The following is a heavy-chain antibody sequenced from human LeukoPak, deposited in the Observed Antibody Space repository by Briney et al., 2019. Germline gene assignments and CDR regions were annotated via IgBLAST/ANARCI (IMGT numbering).Heavy chain of an antibody. CDR2: IFNDGTR. V-gene: IGHV3-66*01. J-gene: IGHJ4*02. CDR1: GFTVSSNY. Sequence: GGSLRLSCAASGFTVSSNYMSWVRQAPGKGLECVSVIFNDGTRYYADSVKGRFTISRDNSKNTLYLQMNSLRAEDTAVYYCAGGAVTFDYWGQGTLLTVSS. D-gene: IGHD4-11*01. CDR3: AGGAVTFDY.